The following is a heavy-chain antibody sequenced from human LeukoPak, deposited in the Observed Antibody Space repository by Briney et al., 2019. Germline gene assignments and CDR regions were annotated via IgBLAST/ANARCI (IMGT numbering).Heavy chain of an antibody. CDR1: GFTFGDHA. CDR3: RGPTQQWLYSRTDV. Sequence: PGRSLRLSCTASGFTFGDHAMSWVRQAPGKGLEWLGFIRSKAYGGTTEYAASAKGRFTISRDDSKSIAYLQMNSLTTEDTAVYCSRGPTQQWLYSRTDVWGQGTTVIVSS. CDR2: IRSKAYGGTT. D-gene: IGHD5-18*01. V-gene: IGHV3-49*04. J-gene: IGHJ6*02.